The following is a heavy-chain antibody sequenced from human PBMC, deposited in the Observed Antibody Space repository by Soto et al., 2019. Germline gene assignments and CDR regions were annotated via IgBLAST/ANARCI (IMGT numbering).Heavy chain of an antibody. J-gene: IGHJ3*02. CDR3: AKLAPITIFGVAHEDAFDI. D-gene: IGHD3-3*01. CDR2: ISGSGGST. Sequence: PGGSLRLSCAASGFTFSSYAMSWVRQAPGKGLEWVSAISGSGGSTYYADSVKGRFTISRDNSKNTLYLQMNSLRAEDTAVYYCAKLAPITIFGVAHEDAFDIWGQGTMVTVSS. CDR1: GFTFSSYA. V-gene: IGHV3-23*01.